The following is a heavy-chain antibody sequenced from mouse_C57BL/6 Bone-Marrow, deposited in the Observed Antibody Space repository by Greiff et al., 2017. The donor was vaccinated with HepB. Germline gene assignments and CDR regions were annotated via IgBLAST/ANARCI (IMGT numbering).Heavy chain of an antibody. CDR1: GFTFSDYG. V-gene: IGHV5-17*01. CDR3: AISYYYAMDY. Sequence: EVQVVESGGGLVKPGGSLKLSCAASGFTFSDYGMHWVRQAPEKGLEWVAYISSGSSTIYYADTVKGRFTISRDNAKNTLFLQMTSLRSEDTAMYYCAISYYYAMDYWGQGTSVTVSS. CDR2: ISSGSSTI. J-gene: IGHJ4*01.